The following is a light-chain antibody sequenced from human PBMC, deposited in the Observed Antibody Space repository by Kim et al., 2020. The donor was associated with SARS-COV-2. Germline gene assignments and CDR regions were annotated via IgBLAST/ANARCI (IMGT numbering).Light chain of an antibody. CDR1: YSNIGSNT. J-gene: IGLJ2*01. CDR2: SNN. CDR3: ATWDDSLDGVV. Sequence: ELTQPPSASGTPGQRVTISCSGSYSNIGSNTVDWYQQLPGTAPKLLIYSNNQRPSGVSDRFSRSKSGTSASLAISGLQSEDEADYYCATWDDSLDGVVFGGGTQLTVL. V-gene: IGLV1-44*01.